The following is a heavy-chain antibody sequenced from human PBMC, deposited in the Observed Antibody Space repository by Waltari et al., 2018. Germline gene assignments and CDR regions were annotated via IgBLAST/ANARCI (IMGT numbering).Heavy chain of an antibody. V-gene: IGHV4-39*01. J-gene: IGHJ4*02. D-gene: IGHD7-27*01. Sequence: QLQLQESGPGLVKPSETLSLTCTVSGGSISSSSYYWGWIRQPPGKGLEWIGSIYYSGSTYYNPSLKSRVTISVDTSKNQFSLKLSSVTAADTAVYYCARQGTEEGAHLSSWVDYWGQGTLVTVSS. CDR2: IYYSGST. CDR3: ARQGTEEGAHLSSWVDY. CDR1: GGSISSSSYY.